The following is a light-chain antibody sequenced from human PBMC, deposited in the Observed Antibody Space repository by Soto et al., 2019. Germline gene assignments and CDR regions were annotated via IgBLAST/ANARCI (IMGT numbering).Light chain of an antibody. Sequence: EIVLTQSPGTLSLSPGERATLSCRASQSVSSSYLAWYQQKPGQAPRLLIYGASSRATGIPDRFSGSGSGTDFTLTISRLEPEDFAVYYCQRYGSSPVTFGQGTKLEIK. J-gene: IGKJ2*01. V-gene: IGKV3-20*01. CDR3: QRYGSSPVT. CDR2: GAS. CDR1: QSVSSSY.